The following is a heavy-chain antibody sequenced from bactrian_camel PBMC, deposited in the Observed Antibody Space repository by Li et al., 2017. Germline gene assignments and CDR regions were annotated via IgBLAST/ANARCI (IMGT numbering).Heavy chain of an antibody. CDR3: ASDCAAAFVIRAINPLFNY. CDR2: IDGDGTT. CDR1: GFTFGDYC. J-gene: IGHJ4*01. V-gene: IGHV3S10*01. Sequence: RLSCAASGFTFGDYCLGWVRQAPGQEREGAAAIDGDGTTDYADSVKGRFTISRGSTKNTVSLQMNNLKPEDTGTYYCASDCAAAFVIRAINPLFNYWGQGTQVTVS.